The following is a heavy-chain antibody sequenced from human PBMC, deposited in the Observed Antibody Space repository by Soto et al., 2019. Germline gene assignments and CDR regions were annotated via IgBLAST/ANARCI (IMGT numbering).Heavy chain of an antibody. CDR2: IYYSGST. CDR3: ARVPFGDNWFDP. D-gene: IGHD3-16*01. V-gene: IGHV4-30-4*01. J-gene: IGHJ5*02. CDR1: GGSISSGDYY. Sequence: QVQLQESGPGLVKPSQTLSLTCTVSGGSISSGDYYWSWIRQPPGKGLEWIGYIYYSGSTYYNPSLRSRVTLSVDTSKNQCSLKLSSVTAADTAVYYCARVPFGDNWFDPWGQGTLVTVSS.